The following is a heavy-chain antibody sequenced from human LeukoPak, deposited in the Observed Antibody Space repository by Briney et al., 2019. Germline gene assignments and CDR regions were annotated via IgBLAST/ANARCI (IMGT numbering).Heavy chain of an antibody. D-gene: IGHD1-26*01. V-gene: IGHV3-21*01. CDR1: GFTFSGYS. CDR3: ARLGPKVGALDY. J-gene: IGHJ4*02. Sequence: GGSLRLSCAASGFTFSGYSMNWVRQAPGKGLEWVSSISSSSSYIYYADSVKGRFTISRDNAKNSLYLQMNSLRAEDTAVYYCARLGPKVGALDYWGQGTLVTVSS. CDR2: ISSSSSYI.